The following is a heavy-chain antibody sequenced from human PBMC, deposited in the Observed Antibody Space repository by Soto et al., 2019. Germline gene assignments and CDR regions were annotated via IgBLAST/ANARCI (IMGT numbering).Heavy chain of an antibody. CDR2: IYYSGST. J-gene: IGHJ4*02. D-gene: IGHD2-21*02. Sequence: ETLSLTCTVTGDSINNRSYYWGWIRQPPGKGLEWIGSIYYSGSTYNNPSLKSRVSMSVDTSKNQFSLKLRSVTAADTALYYCARQRTSVVTQAYFDSWGQGSLVTVSS. CDR3: ARQRTSVVTQAYFDS. V-gene: IGHV4-39*01. CDR1: GDSINNRSYY.